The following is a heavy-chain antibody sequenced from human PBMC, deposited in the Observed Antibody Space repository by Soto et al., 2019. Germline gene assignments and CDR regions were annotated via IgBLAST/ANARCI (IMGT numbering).Heavy chain of an antibody. CDR1: GFTFSTYA. D-gene: IGHD3-16*01. CDR3: ARPYVEVAVNDAFDI. Sequence: EVQLLESGGGLVQPGGSLRLSCAASGFTFSTYALTWVRQAPGKGLEWVSSIGTHADTTYYVDSVKGRFSISRDNSKNTVYLQMSSLSAEDTAVYYCARPYVEVAVNDAFDIWGQGTTVTVSS. V-gene: IGHV3-23*01. J-gene: IGHJ3*02. CDR2: IGTHADTT.